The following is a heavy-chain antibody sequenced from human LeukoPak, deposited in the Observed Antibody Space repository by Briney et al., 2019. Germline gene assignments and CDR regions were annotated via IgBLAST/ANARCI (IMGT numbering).Heavy chain of an antibody. CDR2: ISAYNGNT. D-gene: IGHD3-10*01. Sequence: ASVKVSCTASGYTFTSYGISWVRQAPGQGLEWMGWISAYNGNTNYAQKLQGRVTMTTDTSTSTAYMELRSLRSDDTAVYYCARGGQLLWFGESPYYFDYWGQGTLVTVSS. CDR1: GYTFTSYG. J-gene: IGHJ4*02. CDR3: ARGGQLLWFGESPYYFDY. V-gene: IGHV1-18*01.